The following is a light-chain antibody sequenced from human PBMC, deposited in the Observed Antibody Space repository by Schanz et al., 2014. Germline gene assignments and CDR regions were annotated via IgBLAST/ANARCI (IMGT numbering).Light chain of an antibody. CDR1: SSDVGSYNL. V-gene: IGLV2-23*01. J-gene: IGLJ3*02. CDR2: EGS. Sequence: QSALTQPASVSGSPGQSITISCTGTSSDVGSYNLVSWYQQHPGKAPKLMIYEGSKRPSGVSNRFSGSKSGNTASLTISGLQAEDEADYYCCSYADSSTSVFGGGTKLTVL. CDR3: CSYADSSTSV.